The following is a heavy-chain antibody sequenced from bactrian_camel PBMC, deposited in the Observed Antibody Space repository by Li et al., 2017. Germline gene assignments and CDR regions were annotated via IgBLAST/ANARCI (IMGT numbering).Heavy chain of an antibody. CDR2: IYTGDEIT. Sequence: QVQLVESGGGSVQSGGSLTLSCAYVGYPGSRYCMGWYRQTPGKEREAVASIYTGDEITDYVDPVKGRFTISQDAFKGTIALEMNSLKPEDTAMYYCAARGPYCYTRLSVRDFTYWGQGTQVTVS. CDR3: AARGPYCYTRLSVRDFTY. D-gene: IGHD2*01. J-gene: IGHJ6*01. V-gene: IGHV3S1*01. CDR1: GYPGSRYC.